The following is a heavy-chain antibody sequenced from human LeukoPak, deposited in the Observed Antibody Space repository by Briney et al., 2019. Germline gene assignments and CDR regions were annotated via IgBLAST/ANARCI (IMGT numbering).Heavy chain of an antibody. CDR3: ARGPIAAAGIVRGFDY. V-gene: IGHV4-34*01. CDR1: GGSFSGYY. D-gene: IGHD6-13*01. CDR2: INHSGST. Sequence: PSETLSLTYAVYGGSFSGYYWSWIRQPPGKGLEWIGEINHSGSTNYNPSLKSRVTISVDTSKNQFSLKLSSVTAADTAVYYCARGPIAAAGIVRGFDYWGQGTLVTVSS. J-gene: IGHJ4*02.